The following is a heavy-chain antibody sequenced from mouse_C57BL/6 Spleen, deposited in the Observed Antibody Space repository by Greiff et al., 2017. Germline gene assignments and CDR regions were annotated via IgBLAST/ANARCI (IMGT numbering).Heavy chain of an antibody. D-gene: IGHD2-4*01. V-gene: IGHV1-18*01. Sequence: EVQLQQSGPELVKPGASVKIPCKASGYTFTDYNMDWVKQSHGKSLEWIGDINPNNGGTSYNQKFKGKATLTVDKSSSKAYMELRSLTSEDTAVYYCARCDYDRDWYFDVWGTGTTVTVSS. CDR2: INPNNGGT. CDR1: GYTFTDYN. J-gene: IGHJ1*03. CDR3: ARCDYDRDWYFDV.